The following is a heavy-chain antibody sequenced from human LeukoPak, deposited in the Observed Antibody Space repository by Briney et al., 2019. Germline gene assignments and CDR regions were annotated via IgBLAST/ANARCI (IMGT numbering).Heavy chain of an antibody. CDR1: GFTFSSYS. V-gene: IGHV3-21*01. CDR3: ARDTAMVLGNLDY. CDR2: ISSSSSYI. Sequence: PGGSLRLSCAAPGFTFSSYSMNWVRQAPGKGLEWVSSISSSSSYIYYADSVKGRFTISRDNAKNSLYLQMNSLRAEDTAVYYCARDTAMVLGNLDYWGQGTLVTVSS. D-gene: IGHD5-18*01. J-gene: IGHJ4*02.